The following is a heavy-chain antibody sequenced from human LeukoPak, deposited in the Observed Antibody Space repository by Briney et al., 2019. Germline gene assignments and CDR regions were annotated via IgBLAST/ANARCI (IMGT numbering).Heavy chain of an antibody. CDR1: GFTFSSYW. D-gene: IGHD3-22*01. V-gene: IGHV3-7*01. J-gene: IGHJ4*02. CDR2: IKQDGSEK. CDR3: ARAPYYYDSSGYSP. Sequence: PGGSLRLSCAASGFTFSSYWVSWVRQAPGKGLEWVANIKQDGSEKYYVDSVKGRFTISRDNAKNSLYLQMSSLRAEDTAVYYCARAPYYYDSSGYSPWGQGTLVTVSS.